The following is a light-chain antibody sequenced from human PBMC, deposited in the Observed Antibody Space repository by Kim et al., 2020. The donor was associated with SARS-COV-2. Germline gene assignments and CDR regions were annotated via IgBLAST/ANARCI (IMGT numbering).Light chain of an antibody. CDR2: GAS. V-gene: IGKV3-20*01. CDR3: QQYGSSPPLLT. CDR1: QSVSSSY. J-gene: IGKJ4*01. Sequence: EVVLTQSPGTLSLSPGERVTLSCRASQSVSSSYLAWYQQKPGQAPRLLIYGASSRATGIPDRFSGSGSGTDFTLTISRLEPEDFAVYYCQQYGSSPPLLTFGGGTKVEI.